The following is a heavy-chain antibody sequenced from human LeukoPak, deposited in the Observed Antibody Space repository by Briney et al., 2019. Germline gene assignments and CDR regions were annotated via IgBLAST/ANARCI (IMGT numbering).Heavy chain of an antibody. CDR3: AREVPITGTPDY. CDR1: GFTFSDYY. V-gene: IGHV3-11*01. J-gene: IGHJ4*02. CDR2: ISSSGSTI. Sequence: PGGPLRLSCADSGFTFSDYYMSWIRQAPGKGLEWVSYISSSGSTIYYADSVKGRFTISRGNAKNSLYLQMNSLRAEDTAVYYCAREVPITGTPDYWGQGTLVTVSS. D-gene: IGHD1-7*01.